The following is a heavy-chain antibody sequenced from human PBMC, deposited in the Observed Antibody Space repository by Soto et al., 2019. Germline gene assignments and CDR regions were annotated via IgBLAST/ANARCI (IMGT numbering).Heavy chain of an antibody. CDR1: GFNVRRNY. CDR3: ARDPFGSDYGHAEVDH. D-gene: IGHD3-10*01. CDR2: IHSDGTT. J-gene: IGHJ4*02. Sequence: GGSLRLSCVVSGFNVRRNYMNWVRQAPGKGLEWVSIIHSDGTTYYADSVKGRFTISRDNSKNTLSLQMDNLRAEDTAVYYCARDPFGSDYGHAEVDHWGRGTLVTAPQ. V-gene: IGHV3-66*01.